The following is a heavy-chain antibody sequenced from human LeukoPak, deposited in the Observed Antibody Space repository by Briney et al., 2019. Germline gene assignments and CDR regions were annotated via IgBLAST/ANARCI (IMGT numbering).Heavy chain of an antibody. CDR2: IIPMFGTP. J-gene: IGHJ5*02. CDR1: GGTFSSYA. Sequence: SVKVSCKASGGTFSSYAITWVRQAPGQGLEWMGGIIPMFGTPNYAQKFQGRVTIIADESTGTAYIELSRLRSEDTAVCYCARDQGPIAVAENWFDPWGQGTLVTVSS. V-gene: IGHV1-69*13. D-gene: IGHD6-19*01. CDR3: ARDQGPIAVAENWFDP.